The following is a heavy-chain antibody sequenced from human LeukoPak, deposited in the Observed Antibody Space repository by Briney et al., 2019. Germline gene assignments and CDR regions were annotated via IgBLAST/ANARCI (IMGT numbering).Heavy chain of an antibody. Sequence: TLSLTCAVSGGSISSGGYSWSWIRQRPGKGLERIGYIYHSGSTYYNPSLKSRVTISVDRSKNQFSLKLSSVTAADTAVYYCASQLGIEGYYYGMDVWGQGTTVTVSS. CDR1: GGSISSGGYS. J-gene: IGHJ6*02. CDR2: IYHSGST. CDR3: ASQLGIEGYYYGMDV. D-gene: IGHD7-27*01. V-gene: IGHV4-30-2*01.